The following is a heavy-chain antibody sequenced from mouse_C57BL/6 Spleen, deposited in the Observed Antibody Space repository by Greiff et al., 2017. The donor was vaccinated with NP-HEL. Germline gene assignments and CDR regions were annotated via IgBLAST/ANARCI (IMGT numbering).Heavy chain of an antibody. CDR2: ISYSGST. CDR1: GYSITSGYD. CDR3: ARWGWPHYFDY. D-gene: IGHD2-3*01. Sequence: EVKVEESGPGMVKPSQSLSLTCTVTGYSITSGYDWHWIRHFPGNKLEWMGYISYSGSTNYNPSLKSRISITHDTSKNHFFLKLNSVTTEDTATYYCARWGWPHYFDYWGQGTTLTVSS. V-gene: IGHV3-1*01. J-gene: IGHJ2*01.